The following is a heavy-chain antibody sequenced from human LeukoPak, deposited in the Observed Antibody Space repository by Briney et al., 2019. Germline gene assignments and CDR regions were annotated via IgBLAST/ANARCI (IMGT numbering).Heavy chain of an antibody. CDR1: GSTFYNYG. V-gene: IGHV1-8*03. CDR2: ISGYNGNI. D-gene: IGHD5-24*01. Sequence: ASVKVSCKPSGSTFYNYGISWVRQAPGQGLEWMGWISGYNGNIIYAQKFQGRVTITRNTSISTAYMELSSLRSEDTAVYYCARDNSVRDEAWWFNPWGQGTLVTVSS. CDR3: ARDNSVRDEAWWFNP. J-gene: IGHJ5*02.